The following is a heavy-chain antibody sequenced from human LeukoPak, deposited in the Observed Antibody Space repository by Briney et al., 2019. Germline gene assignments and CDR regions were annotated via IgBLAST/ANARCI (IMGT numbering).Heavy chain of an antibody. CDR1: GFTFSSYA. V-gene: IGHV3-30*04. D-gene: IGHD3-10*01. Sequence: GRSLRLSCAASGFTFSSYAMHWVRQAPGKGLEWVAVISYDGSNKYYADSVKGRFTISRDNSKNTLYLQMNSLRAEDTAVYYCAKSLWFGELLTLDYWGQGTLVTVSS. CDR2: ISYDGSNK. CDR3: AKSLWFGELLTLDY. J-gene: IGHJ4*02.